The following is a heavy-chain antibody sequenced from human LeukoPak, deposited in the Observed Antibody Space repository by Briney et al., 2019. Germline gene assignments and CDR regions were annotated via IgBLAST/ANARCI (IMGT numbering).Heavy chain of an antibody. J-gene: IGHJ6*03. CDR3: ATAFSAYSGSYRHYYYYYMDV. V-gene: IGHV1-46*01. CDR1: GYTFTSHF. Sequence: ASVKVSCKASGYTFTSHFMHWVRQAPGQGLEWMGIINPRGGSTIYAQKFQGRVTMTEDTSTDTAYMELSSLRSEDTAVYYCATAFSAYSGSYRHYYYYYMDVWGKGTTVTVSS. CDR2: INPRGGST. D-gene: IGHD1-26*01.